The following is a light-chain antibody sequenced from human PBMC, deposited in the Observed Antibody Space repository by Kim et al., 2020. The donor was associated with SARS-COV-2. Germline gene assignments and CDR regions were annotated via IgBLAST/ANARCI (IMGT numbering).Light chain of an antibody. Sequence: QTVVTQEPSFSVSPGGTVTLTCGLSSGSVSTSYYPSWYQKTPGQAPRTLIYSTNTRSSGVPDHFSGSILGNKAALTITGAQAVDESDYYCVLYMGSGIPVFGGGTQLTVL. CDR3: VLYMGSGIPV. CDR1: SGSVSTSYY. V-gene: IGLV8-61*01. J-gene: IGLJ2*01. CDR2: STN.